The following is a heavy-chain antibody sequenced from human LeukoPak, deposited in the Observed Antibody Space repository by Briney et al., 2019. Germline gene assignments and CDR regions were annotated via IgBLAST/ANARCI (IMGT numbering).Heavy chain of an antibody. D-gene: IGHD3-3*01. J-gene: IGHJ4*02. CDR1: GYTLTELS. CDR3: ATASKYYDFWSSPLGYFDY. V-gene: IGHV1-24*01. Sequence: ASVKVSCKVSGYTLTELSMHWVRQAPGKGLEWMGGFDPEDGETINAQKFRGRVTMTEDTSTDTAYMELSSLRSEDTAVYYCATASKYYDFWSSPLGYFDYWGQGTLVTVSS. CDR2: FDPEDGET.